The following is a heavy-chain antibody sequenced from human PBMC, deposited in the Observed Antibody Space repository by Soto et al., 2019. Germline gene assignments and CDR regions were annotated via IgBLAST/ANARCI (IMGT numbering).Heavy chain of an antibody. CDR3: ARESRDSVLAFDP. J-gene: IGHJ5*02. CDR2: LHTGTGST. CDR1: GYNFTNYA. Sequence: ASVKVSCKASGYNFTNYALHWVRQAPGQSLEWLGWLHTGTGSTKYSQKFQGRLTITRDTSASAAYMELTSLRSEDTAVYYCARESRDSVLAFDPWGQGTLVPV. V-gene: IGHV1-3*04.